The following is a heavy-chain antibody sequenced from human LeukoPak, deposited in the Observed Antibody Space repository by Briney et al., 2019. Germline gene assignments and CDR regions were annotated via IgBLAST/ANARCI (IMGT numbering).Heavy chain of an antibody. CDR2: ISGSGGST. Sequence: GGSLRLSCAASGFTFSSYAMSWVRQAPGKGLEWVSAISGSGGSTYYADSVKGRFTISRDNAKNSLYLQMNSLRAEDTAVYYCAREGSSSFNGMDVWGQGTTVTVSS. D-gene: IGHD6-6*01. J-gene: IGHJ6*02. V-gene: IGHV3-23*01. CDR3: AREGSSSFNGMDV. CDR1: GFTFSSYA.